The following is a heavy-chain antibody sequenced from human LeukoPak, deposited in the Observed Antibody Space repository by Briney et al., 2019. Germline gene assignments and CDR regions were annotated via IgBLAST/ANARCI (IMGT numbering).Heavy chain of an antibody. CDR2: ISSSSSYI. D-gene: IGHD3-10*01. J-gene: IGHJ4*02. CDR3: ARAPRGITMVRGHFDY. CDR1: GFTFSSYS. V-gene: IGHV3-21*04. Sequence: GGSLRLSCAASGFTFSSYSMNWVRQAPGKGLEWVSSISSSSSYIYYADSVKGRFTISRDNAKNSLYLQMNSLRSEDTAVYYCARAPRGITMVRGHFDYWGQGTLVTVSS.